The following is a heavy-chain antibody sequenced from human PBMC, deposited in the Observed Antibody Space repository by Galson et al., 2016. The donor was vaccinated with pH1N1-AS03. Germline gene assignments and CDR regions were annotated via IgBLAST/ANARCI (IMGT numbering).Heavy chain of an antibody. D-gene: IGHD4/OR15-4a*01. Sequence: SLRLSCAVGGSTFSSYAMFWLRQAPGKGLEYVLAISGNGFSTYYANSVKDRFTVSRDNSKNTLYLQMGSLRVEDMAVYYCARGPVSYANYWFPPPDYWGQGTLVTVSS. J-gene: IGHJ4*02. CDR1: GSTFSSYA. CDR3: ARGPVSYANYWFPPPDY. CDR2: ISGNGFST. V-gene: IGHV3-64*01.